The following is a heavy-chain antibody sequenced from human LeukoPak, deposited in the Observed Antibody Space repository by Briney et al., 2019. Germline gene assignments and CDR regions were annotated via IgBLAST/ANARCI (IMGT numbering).Heavy chain of an antibody. D-gene: IGHD3-22*01. J-gene: IGHJ3*02. CDR3: ARLSRRYYDSSGYPQTPHDAFDI. Sequence: RGESLKISCKGSGYSFTSYWIGWVRQMPGKGLEWMGIIYPGDSDTRYSPSFQGQVTISADKSISTAYLQWSSLKASDTAMYYCARLSRRYYDSSGYPQTPHDAFDIWGQGTMVTVSS. V-gene: IGHV5-51*01. CDR1: GYSFTSYW. CDR2: IYPGDSDT.